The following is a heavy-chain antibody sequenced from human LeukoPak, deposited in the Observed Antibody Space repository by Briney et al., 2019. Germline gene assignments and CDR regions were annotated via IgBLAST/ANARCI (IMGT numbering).Heavy chain of an antibody. V-gene: IGHV3-53*01. CDR3: AKATQWLAYDY. D-gene: IGHD6-19*01. Sequence: GGSLRLSCAASGFTVGNNYVSWVRQAPGKGLEWVSVIYNGGNTQYADSVKGRFTISRDNSKNTLYLQMNSLRAEDTAVYYCAKATQWLAYDYWGQGTLVTVSS. CDR2: IYNGGNT. CDR1: GFTVGNNY. J-gene: IGHJ4*02.